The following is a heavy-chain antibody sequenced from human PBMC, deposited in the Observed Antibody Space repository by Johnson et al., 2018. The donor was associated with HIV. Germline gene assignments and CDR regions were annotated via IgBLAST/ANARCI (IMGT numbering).Heavy chain of an antibody. CDR3: ARPGGDYSAFDI. D-gene: IGHD4-17*01. V-gene: IGHV3-30-3*01. Sequence: QEKLVESGGGVVQPGRSLRLSCAASGFTFSSYAMHWVRQAPGKGLDWVAVISYDGSKKYYADSVKGRFTISRDNSKNTLYLQMNSLRAEDTAVYYCARPGGDYSAFDIWGQGTMVTVSS. CDR2: ISYDGSKK. CDR1: GFTFSSYA. J-gene: IGHJ3*02.